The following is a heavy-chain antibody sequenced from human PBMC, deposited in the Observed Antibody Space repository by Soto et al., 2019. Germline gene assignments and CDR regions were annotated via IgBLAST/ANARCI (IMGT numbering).Heavy chain of an antibody. CDR2: IYYSGST. V-gene: IGHV4-59*01. Sequence: SETLSLTCTVSGGSISSYYWSWIRQPPGKGLEWIGYIYYSGSTNYNPSLKSRVTISVDTSKNQFSLKLSSVTAADTAVYYCARDPGSSSSVGFDPWGQGTLVTVSS. CDR3: ARDPGSSSSVGFDP. J-gene: IGHJ5*02. CDR1: GGSISSYY. D-gene: IGHD6-6*01.